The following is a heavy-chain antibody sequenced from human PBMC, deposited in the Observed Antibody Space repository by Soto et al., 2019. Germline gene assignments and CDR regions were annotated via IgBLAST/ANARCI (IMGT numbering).Heavy chain of an antibody. D-gene: IGHD2-15*01. CDR3: ARDVGSQISLAYLDY. CDR1: GGTFSSYA. CDR2: INPNSDGTNFASSGGT. Sequence: ASVKVSCKASGGTFSSYAINWVRHAPGQGLEWMGWINPNSDGTNFASSGGTNYAQKFQGRVTMTRDTSISTAYMELSRLRSDDTAVYYCARDVGSQISLAYLDYWGQGTLVTV. V-gene: IGHV1-2*02. J-gene: IGHJ4*02.